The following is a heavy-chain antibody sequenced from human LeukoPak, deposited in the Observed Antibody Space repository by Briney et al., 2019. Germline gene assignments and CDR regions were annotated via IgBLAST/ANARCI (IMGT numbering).Heavy chain of an antibody. D-gene: IGHD6-13*01. J-gene: IGHJ4*02. CDR1: GYTLTRYV. V-gene: IGHV1-18*01. Sequence: ASLKDARKASGYTLTRYVLSSVRPAPGQGLEWMGWINAHNGNTNYAQKVQGRVTMTTDTSTSTAYMELRSLRSDDTAVYYCARGTSSWGYYFDYWGQGALVTVSS. CDR2: INAHNGNT. CDR3: ARGTSSWGYYFDY.